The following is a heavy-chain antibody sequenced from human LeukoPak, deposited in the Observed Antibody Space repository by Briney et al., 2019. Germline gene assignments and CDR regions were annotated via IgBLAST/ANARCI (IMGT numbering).Heavy chain of an antibody. D-gene: IGHD3-16*02. CDR3: AKSRRGAVILGHYYYMDV. J-gene: IGHJ6*03. V-gene: IGHV3-30*02. Sequence: PGGSLRLSCAASGFTFSSYGMHWVRQAPGKGLEWVAFIRYDGSNKYYADSVKGRFTISRDNSKNTLYLQMNSLRAEDTAVYYCAKSRRGAVILGHYYYMDVWGKGTTVTVSS. CDR1: GFTFSSYG. CDR2: IRYDGSNK.